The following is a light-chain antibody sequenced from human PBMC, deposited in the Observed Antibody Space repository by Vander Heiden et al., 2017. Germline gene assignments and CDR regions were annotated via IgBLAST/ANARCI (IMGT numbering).Light chain of an antibody. CDR3: REALETPRT. CDR1: QSLLHSNGYNY. V-gene: IGKV2-28*01. CDR2: LGS. J-gene: IGKJ3*01. Sequence: DIVMTQSPLSLPVTPGEPPSISCRSSQSLLHSNGYNYLDSYLQKPGQSPQLLIYLGSNRASGVPDRFSGSGSGTDFTLKISRVEAEDVGVYYCREALETPRTFGHGTKVDIK.